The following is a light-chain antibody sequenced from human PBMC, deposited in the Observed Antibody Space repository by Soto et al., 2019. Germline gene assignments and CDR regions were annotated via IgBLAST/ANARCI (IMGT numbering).Light chain of an antibody. CDR2: GAS. Sequence: DIQMTQSPSSLSASVGDRVTITCRASQSISSYLNWYQQKPGKAPKLLIYGASSLQSWVPSRFSGSGSGTDFTLTISSLQPEDFATYYCQQSYSTPRTFGQGTKVEIK. CDR1: QSISSY. CDR3: QQSYSTPRT. V-gene: IGKV1-39*01. J-gene: IGKJ1*01.